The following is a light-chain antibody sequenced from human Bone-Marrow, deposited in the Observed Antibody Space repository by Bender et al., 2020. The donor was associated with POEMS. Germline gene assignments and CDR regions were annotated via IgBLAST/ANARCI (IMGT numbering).Light chain of an antibody. CDR2: EDY. J-gene: IGLJ2*01. CDR3: QSYDTSDHVV. V-gene: IGLV6-57*04. CDR1: SGSIDSNY. Sequence: NFMLTQPHSVSESPGKTVTISCTRSSGSIDSNYVQWYQQRPGSAPTTVISEDYQRPSGVPDRFSGSIDSSSNSASLTISGLKAEDEADYYCQSYDTSDHVVFGGGTKLTVL.